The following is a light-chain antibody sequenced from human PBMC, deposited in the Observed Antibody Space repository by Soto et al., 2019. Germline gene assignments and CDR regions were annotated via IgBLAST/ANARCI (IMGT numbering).Light chain of an antibody. V-gene: IGLV2-23*01. Sequence: QSVLTQPASVSGSPGQSITISCTGTSSDVGNYNLVSWYQQHPGEAPKLMIYDDSRRPSGVSNRFSGSKSDTTASLTISGLQAEDEADYYCFSYAGSSTCVFGGGTKLTVL. CDR3: FSYAGSSTCV. CDR1: SSDVGNYNL. CDR2: DDS. J-gene: IGLJ2*01.